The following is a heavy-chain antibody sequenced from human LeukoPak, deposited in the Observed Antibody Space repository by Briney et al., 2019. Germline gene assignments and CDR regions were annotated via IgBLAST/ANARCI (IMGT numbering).Heavy chain of an antibody. V-gene: IGHV4-34*01. CDR2: ISHSGST. CDR3: ARQIYGSGSYYPLDY. J-gene: IGHJ4*02. D-gene: IGHD3-10*01. Sequence: SETLSLTCAVYGGSFSGYYWSWIRKPPGKGLEWIGEISHSGSTYYNPSLESRVTISVDSSKNQFSLKLTSVTAADTAVYYCARQIYGSGSYYPLDYWGQGILVTVSS. CDR1: GGSFSGYY.